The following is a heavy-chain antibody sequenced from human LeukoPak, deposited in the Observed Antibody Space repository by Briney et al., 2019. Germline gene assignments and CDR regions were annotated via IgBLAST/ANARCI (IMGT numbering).Heavy chain of an antibody. CDR2: IYWDDDK. J-gene: IGHJ4*02. CDR1: GFSLSTTGVG. D-gene: IGHD3-22*01. V-gene: IGHV2-5*02. Sequence: ESGPTLVKPTQTLTLTCTFSGFSLSTTGVGVGWIRQPPGKALEWLALIYWDDDKRYSPSLKSRLTITKDTSKNQVVLTMTSVGPVDTATYYCAHTIYSNYYDSSGYADYWGQGTLVTVSS. CDR3: AHTIYSNYYDSSGYADY.